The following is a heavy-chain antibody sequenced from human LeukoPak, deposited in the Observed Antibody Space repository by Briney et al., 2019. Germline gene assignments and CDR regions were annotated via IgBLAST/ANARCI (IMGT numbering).Heavy chain of an antibody. CDR3: ARGGGYSYGALDY. J-gene: IGHJ4*02. Sequence: ASVKVSCKASGYTFTSYDINWVRQATGQGLEWMGWMNPVSANTGYAQKFQGRVTITRNTSRSTAYMERSSLRSEDTAVYYCARGGGYSYGALDYWGQGTPVTVSS. CDR1: GYTFTSYD. D-gene: IGHD5-18*01. V-gene: IGHV1-8*03. CDR2: MNPVSANT.